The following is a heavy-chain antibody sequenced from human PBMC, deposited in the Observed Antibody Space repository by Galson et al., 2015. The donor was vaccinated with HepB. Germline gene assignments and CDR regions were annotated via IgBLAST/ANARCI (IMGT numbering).Heavy chain of an antibody. Sequence: SVKVSCKASGYTFTSYAMHWVRQAPGQRLEWMGWINAGNGNTKHSQKFQGRVTITRDTSASTAYMELSSLRSEDTAVYYCARGYPGFVYAFDIWGQGTMVTVSP. CDR3: ARGYPGFVYAFDI. V-gene: IGHV1-3*01. CDR2: INAGNGNT. CDR1: GYTFTSYA. D-gene: IGHD1-14*01. J-gene: IGHJ3*02.